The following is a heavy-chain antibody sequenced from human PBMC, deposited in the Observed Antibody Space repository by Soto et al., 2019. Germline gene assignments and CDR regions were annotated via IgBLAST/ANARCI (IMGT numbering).Heavy chain of an antibody. Sequence: PSETLSLTCAVYGGSFSGYYWSWIRQPPGKGLEWIGEINHSGSTNYNPSLKSRVTISVDTSKNQFSLKLSSVTAADTAVYYCACEQWLVRSGMDVWGQGTTVTVSS. CDR3: ACEQWLVRSGMDV. CDR1: GGSFSGYY. CDR2: INHSGST. V-gene: IGHV4-34*01. D-gene: IGHD6-19*01. J-gene: IGHJ6*02.